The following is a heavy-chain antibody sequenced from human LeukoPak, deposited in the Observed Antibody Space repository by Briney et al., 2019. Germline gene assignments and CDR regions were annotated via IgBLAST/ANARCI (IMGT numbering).Heavy chain of an antibody. J-gene: IGHJ4*02. CDR3: ARDDHGDPGY. CDR1: GFTFSSYS. D-gene: IGHD4-17*01. V-gene: IGHV3-21*01. CDR2: ISSGSSYM. Sequence: PGGSLRLSCAVSGFTFSSYSMNWVRQAPGKGLEWVSSISSGSSYMYYADSVKGRFTISRDNAKNSLYLQMNSLRAEDTAVYYCARDDHGDPGYWGQGTLVTVSS.